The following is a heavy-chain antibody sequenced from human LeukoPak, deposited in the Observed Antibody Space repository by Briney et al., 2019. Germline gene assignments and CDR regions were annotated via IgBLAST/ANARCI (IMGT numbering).Heavy chain of an antibody. Sequence: GGSLRLSCAAAGFTFSTSNMNWVRQAPGKGLEWVSCIGGDESYMSYADSVKGRFTVSRDNAKNSVYLQRNSLRVEDTAVYYCARDRGSLGNGYNEDYFDYWGQGTLVTVSS. CDR1: GFTFSTSN. V-gene: IGHV3-21*01. J-gene: IGHJ4*02. CDR3: ARDRGSLGNGYNEDYFDY. D-gene: IGHD5-24*01. CDR2: IGGDESYM.